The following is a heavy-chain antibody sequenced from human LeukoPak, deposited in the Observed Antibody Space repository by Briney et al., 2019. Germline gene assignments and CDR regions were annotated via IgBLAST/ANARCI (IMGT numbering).Heavy chain of an antibody. J-gene: IGHJ6*02. D-gene: IGHD5-18*01. CDR3: ARSGYDYYYYYGMDV. Sequence: GGSLRLSCAASGFTFSSYSMNWVRQAPGKGLEWVSSISSSSSYIYYADSVKGRFTISRDNAKNSLYLQMNSLRAEDTAVYCCARSGYDYYYYYGMDVWGQGTTVTVSS. V-gene: IGHV3-21*01. CDR2: ISSSSSYI. CDR1: GFTFSSYS.